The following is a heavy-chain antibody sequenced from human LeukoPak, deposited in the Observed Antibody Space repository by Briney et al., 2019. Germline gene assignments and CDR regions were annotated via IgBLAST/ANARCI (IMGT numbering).Heavy chain of an antibody. CDR3: ANTAEVGYCSSTSCLPEY. CDR2: IRYDGSNK. CDR1: GFTFSNYG. V-gene: IGHV3-30*02. D-gene: IGHD2-2*01. J-gene: IGHJ4*02. Sequence: GGSLRLSCAASGFTFSNYGMHWVRQAPGKGLEWVAFIRYDGSNKYYADSVKGRFTISRDNSKNTLYLQMNSLRAEDTAVYYCANTAEVGYCSSTSCLPEYWGQGTLITVSS.